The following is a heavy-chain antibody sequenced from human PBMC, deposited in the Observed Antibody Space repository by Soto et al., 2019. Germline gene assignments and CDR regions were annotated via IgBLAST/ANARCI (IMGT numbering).Heavy chain of an antibody. CDR3: ARDKDLQPTVWGF. D-gene: IGHD3-16*01. J-gene: IGHJ4*02. V-gene: IGHV4-31*03. CDR2: VYYSGAT. CDR1: GDSMATGGHY. Sequence: SETLSLTCTVSGDSMATGGHYYNWIRQAPGKGLEWIGYVYYSGATHYTPPLRARATISRDTSKNQFSLRLISVTAADTALYYCARDKDLQPTVWGFWGQGIQVTVSS.